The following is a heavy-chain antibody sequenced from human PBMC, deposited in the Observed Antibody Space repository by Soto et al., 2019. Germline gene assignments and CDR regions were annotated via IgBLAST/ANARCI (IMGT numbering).Heavy chain of an antibody. CDR3: AASIFYYGMDV. V-gene: IGHV5-51*01. J-gene: IGHJ6*02. CDR2: IYPGDSDT. CDR1: GYTFTNYW. Sequence: PGESLKLSCKGSGYTFTNYWIGRVRQMPGKGLEWTGIIYPGDSDTKYNPSFQGQVTISADKSITTTYLQWSSLKASDTAIYYCAASIFYYGMDVWGQGTTVTVSS.